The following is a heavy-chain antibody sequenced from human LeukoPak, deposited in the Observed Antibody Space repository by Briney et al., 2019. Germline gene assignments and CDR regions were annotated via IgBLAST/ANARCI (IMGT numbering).Heavy chain of an antibody. D-gene: IGHD3-22*01. CDR3: ARDPNYYDSSGC. J-gene: IGHJ4*02. V-gene: IGHV4-39*07. Sequence: SETLSLTCTVSGGSISSSSYYWGWIRQPPGKGLEWIGSIYYSGSTYYNPSLKSRVTISVDTSKNQFSLKLSSVTAADTAVYYCARDPNYYDSSGCWGQGTLVTVSS. CDR1: GGSISSSSYY. CDR2: IYYSGST.